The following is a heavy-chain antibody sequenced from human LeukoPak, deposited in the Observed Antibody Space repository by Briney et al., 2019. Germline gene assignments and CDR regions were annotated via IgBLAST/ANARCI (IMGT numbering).Heavy chain of an antibody. CDR2: INPNSGET. V-gene: IGHV1-2*02. CDR3: ARYNWNDVVSALDY. CDR1: GYTLSGYH. D-gene: IGHD1-1*01. Sequence: GASVRVSCKASGYTLSGYHIHWVRQAPGQGLEWMGWINPNSGETNYAQKFQGGVTLTRDTSISTFYMEVSRLRSDDTAVYFCARYNWNDVVSALDYWGQGTLVTVSS. J-gene: IGHJ4*02.